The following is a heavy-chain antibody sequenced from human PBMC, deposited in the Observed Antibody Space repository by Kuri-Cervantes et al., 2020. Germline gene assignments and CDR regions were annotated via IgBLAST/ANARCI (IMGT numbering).Heavy chain of an antibody. Sequence: GSLRLSCTVSGGSISSYYWSWIRQPAGKGLEWIGRIYTSGSTNYNPSLESRVTMSVDTSKNQFSLKLSSVTAADTAVYYCARDISSGWYGWFDPWGQGTLVTVSS. CDR1: GGSISSYY. CDR2: IYTSGST. CDR3: ARDISSGWYGWFDP. D-gene: IGHD6-19*01. V-gene: IGHV4-4*07. J-gene: IGHJ5*02.